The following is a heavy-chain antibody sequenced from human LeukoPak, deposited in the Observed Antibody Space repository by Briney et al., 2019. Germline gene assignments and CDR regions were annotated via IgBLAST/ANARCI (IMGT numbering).Heavy chain of an antibody. CDR1: GYNFCNYW. J-gene: IGHJ4*02. Sequence: GESLKISCNTSGYNFCNYWIGWVRQMPGKGLEWMGIIYPGDSDTRYSPSFQGHVTFSADTSIDTAYVQWSSLEASDTAMYYRARLQLVSAAGTFDYWGQGALVTVSS. CDR3: ARLQLVSAAGTFDY. V-gene: IGHV5-51*01. CDR2: IYPGDSDT. D-gene: IGHD6-13*01.